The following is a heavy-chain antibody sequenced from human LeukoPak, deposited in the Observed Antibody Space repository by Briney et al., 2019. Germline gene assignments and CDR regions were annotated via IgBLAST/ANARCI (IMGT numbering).Heavy chain of an antibody. CDR3: ASQKGRIAVAVDY. D-gene: IGHD6-19*01. CDR1: GFTFSSYE. CDR2: ISSSGSTT. V-gene: IGHV3-48*03. Sequence: GGSLRLSCAASGFTFSSYEMNWVRQAPGKGLECVSYISSSGSTTYYAASVKGRFTISRDNAKNSLYLQMNSLRVEDTAVYYCASQKGRIAVAVDYWSQATLVTV. J-gene: IGHJ4*02.